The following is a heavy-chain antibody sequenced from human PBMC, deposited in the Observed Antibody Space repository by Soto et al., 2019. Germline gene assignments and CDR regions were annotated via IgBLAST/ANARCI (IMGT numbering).Heavy chain of an antibody. Sequence: EVQLVESGGGLVQPGGSLRLSCAASGFTVSSNYMSWVRQAPGKGLEWVSVIYSGGSTYYADSVKGRCTISRDNSENTLYLQRNSLRAEDTAVYYCARTCSGGTCSFDYWGQGTLVTVSS. CDR1: GFTVSSNY. CDR2: IYSGGST. CDR3: ARTCSGGTCSFDY. V-gene: IGHV3-66*01. J-gene: IGHJ4*02. D-gene: IGHD2-15*01.